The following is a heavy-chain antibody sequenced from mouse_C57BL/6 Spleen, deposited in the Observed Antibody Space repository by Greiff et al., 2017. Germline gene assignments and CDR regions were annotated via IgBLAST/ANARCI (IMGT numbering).Heavy chain of an antibody. CDR1: GYTFTSYW. Sequence: QVQLQQPGAELVKPGALVKLSCKASGYTFTSYWMQWVKQRPGQGLEWIGEIDPSDSYTNYNQKFKGKATLTVDTSSSTAYMQLSSLTSEDSAVYYCARRGVGRRGNAMDYWGQGTSVTVSS. CDR2: IDPSDSYT. D-gene: IGHD4-1*01. V-gene: IGHV1-50*01. J-gene: IGHJ4*01. CDR3: ARRGVGRRGNAMDY.